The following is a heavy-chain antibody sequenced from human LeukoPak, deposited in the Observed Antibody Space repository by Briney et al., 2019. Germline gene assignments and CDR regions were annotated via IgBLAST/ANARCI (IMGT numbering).Heavy chain of an antibody. D-gene: IGHD3-10*01. CDR2: INPNSGGT. CDR3: ARVYTMVRGVIGY. J-gene: IGHJ4*02. Sequence: GASVNVSCTASGYTFTGYYMHWVRQAPGQGLEWMGWINPNSGGTNYAQKFQGRVTMTRDTSISTAYMELSRLRSDDTAVYYCARVYTMVRGVIGYWGQGTLVTVSS. CDR1: GYTFTGYY. V-gene: IGHV1-2*02.